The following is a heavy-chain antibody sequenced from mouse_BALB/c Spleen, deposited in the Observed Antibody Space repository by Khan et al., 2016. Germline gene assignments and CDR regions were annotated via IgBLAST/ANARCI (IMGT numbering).Heavy chain of an antibody. CDR2: INPVSSTI. J-gene: IGHJ3*01. CDR3: ARRGNDDDVVFAY. Sequence: EVKLLESGGGLVQPGGSLKLSCAASGFDFSRDWMSWVRQASGRGLEWIGEINPVSSTINYTPSLKDKFIISRDNAKNTLYLQMSKVRSEDTALCYCARRGNDDDVVFAYWRPGTQLTVSA. D-gene: IGHD2-4*01. CDR1: GFDFSRDW. V-gene: IGHV4-1*02.